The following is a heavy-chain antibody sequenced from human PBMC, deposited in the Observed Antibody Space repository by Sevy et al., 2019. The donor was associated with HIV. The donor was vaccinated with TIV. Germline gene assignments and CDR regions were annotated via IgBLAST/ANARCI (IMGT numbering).Heavy chain of an antibody. J-gene: IGHJ6*02. D-gene: IGHD6-13*01. Sequence: GSVKVSCKASGYTFTSYGISWVRQAPGQGLEWMGWISAYNGNTNYAQKLQGRVTMTTDTSTRTAYMGLRSMRSDDTAVYYCARDPYSSSWYNYYYYGMDVWGQGTTVTVSS. CDR2: ISAYNGNT. CDR1: GYTFTSYG. V-gene: IGHV1-18*01. CDR3: ARDPYSSSWYNYYYYGMDV.